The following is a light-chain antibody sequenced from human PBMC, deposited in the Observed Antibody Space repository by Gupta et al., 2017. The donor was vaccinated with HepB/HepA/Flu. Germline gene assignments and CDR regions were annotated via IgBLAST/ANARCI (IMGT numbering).Light chain of an antibody. CDR3: QQSDNSPLT. Sequence: DIQMTQSPSSLSASVGDRVTITCRASQSIKRFLNWYQQKPGKAPELLIYAASNLQSGVPSRFSSSGSGTDFTLTISRLQPEDFATYYCQQSDNSPLTFGGGTKVEIE. J-gene: IGKJ4*01. V-gene: IGKV1-39*01. CDR1: QSIKRF. CDR2: AAS.